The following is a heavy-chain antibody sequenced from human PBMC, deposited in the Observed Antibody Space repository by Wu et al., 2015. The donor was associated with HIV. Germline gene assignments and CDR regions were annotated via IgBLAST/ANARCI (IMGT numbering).Heavy chain of an antibody. CDR2: IIPIFGTA. Sequence: QVQLVQSGAEVKKPGSSVKVSCKASGGTFSSYAISWVRQAPGQGLEWMGGIIPIFGTANYAQKFQGRVTITTDESTSTAYMELSSLRSEDTAVYYCARSQTGQQQLVAWDYYYGMDVWGQGTTVTVSS. CDR1: GGTFSSYA. CDR3: ARSQTGQQQLVAWDYYYGMDV. V-gene: IGHV1-69*05. D-gene: IGHD6-13*01. J-gene: IGHJ6*02.